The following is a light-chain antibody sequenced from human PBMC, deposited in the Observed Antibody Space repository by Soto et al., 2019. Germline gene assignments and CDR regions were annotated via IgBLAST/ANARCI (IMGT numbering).Light chain of an antibody. V-gene: IGKV3-20*01. CDR2: GAS. CDR3: QQYGSSPQGT. CDR1: QSVSSSY. J-gene: IGKJ1*01. Sequence: EIVLTQSPGTLSLSPGERATLSCRASQSVSSSYLAWYQQKPGQAPRLLIYGASSRATGIPDRFSGSGSGTDFTLTISRRESEDCAVYYCQQYGSSPQGTFGQGTKVEIK.